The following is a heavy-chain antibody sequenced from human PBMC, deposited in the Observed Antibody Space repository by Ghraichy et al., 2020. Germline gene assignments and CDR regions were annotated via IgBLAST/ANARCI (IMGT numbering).Heavy chain of an antibody. V-gene: IGHV4-59*01. J-gene: IGHJ4*02. D-gene: IGHD6-13*01. CDR2: IYYSGST. CDR3: ARALLGSWYYFDY. CDR1: GGSISSYY. Sequence: SETLSLTCTVSGGSISSYYWSWIRQPPGKGLEWIGYIYYSGSTNYNPSLKSRVTISVDTSKNQFSLKLSSVTAADTAVYYCARALLGSWYYFDYWGQGTLVTVSS.